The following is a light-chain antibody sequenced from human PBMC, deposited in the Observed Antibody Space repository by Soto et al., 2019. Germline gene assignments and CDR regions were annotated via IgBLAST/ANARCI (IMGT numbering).Light chain of an antibody. J-gene: IGLJ1*01. CDR2: GGS. CDR1: SSDVGRYNL. Sequence: QSVLTQPASVSGPPGQSITISCTGTSSDVGRYNLVSWYQQHPGKAPKLMIDGGSERPSGVSHRFSGSKSGNTASLAISGLQPEDEADYYCCSYAGSTNLYVFGSGTKVTVL. CDR3: CSYAGSTNLYV. V-gene: IGLV2-23*01.